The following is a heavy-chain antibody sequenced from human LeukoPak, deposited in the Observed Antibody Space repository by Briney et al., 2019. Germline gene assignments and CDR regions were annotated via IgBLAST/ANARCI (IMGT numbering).Heavy chain of an antibody. CDR1: GGSISSHY. J-gene: IGHJ6*03. Sequence: SETLSLTCTVSGGSISSHYWSWIRQPPGKGLEWIGYIYYSGSTNYNPSLKSRVTISVDTSKNQFSLKLSSVTAADTAVYYCARLLVGEQAWDYYYYMDVWGKGTTVTVSS. CDR3: ARLLVGEQAWDYYYYMDV. CDR2: IYYSGST. D-gene: IGHD3-16*01. V-gene: IGHV4-59*11.